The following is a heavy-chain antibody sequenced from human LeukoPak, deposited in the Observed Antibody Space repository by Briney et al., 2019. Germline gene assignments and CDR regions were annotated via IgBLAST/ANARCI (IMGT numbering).Heavy chain of an antibody. CDR2: ISTSSSTI. CDR3: ARDPALDS. Sequence: QPGGSLRLSCAASGFTFSSHSMDWVRQAPGKGLEWVSYISTSSSTIYYADSVKGRFTISRDNAKNSLFLQLNNLRDEDTAVYYCARDPALDSWGQGTLVTVSS. CDR1: GFTFSSHS. V-gene: IGHV3-48*02. J-gene: IGHJ4*02.